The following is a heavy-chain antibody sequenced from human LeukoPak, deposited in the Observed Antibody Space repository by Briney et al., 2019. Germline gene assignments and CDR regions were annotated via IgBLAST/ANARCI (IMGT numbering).Heavy chain of an antibody. V-gene: IGHV4-39*01. J-gene: IGHJ5*02. CDR1: GGSISSSSYY. D-gene: IGHD6-13*01. CDR2: IYYSGST. Sequence: SETLSLTCTVSGGSISSSSYYWGWIRQPPGKGLEWIGSIYYSGSTHYNPSLKSRVTISVDTSKNQFSLKLSSVTAADTAVYYCASSREQQLVDNWFDPWGQGTLVTVSS. CDR3: ASSREQQLVDNWFDP.